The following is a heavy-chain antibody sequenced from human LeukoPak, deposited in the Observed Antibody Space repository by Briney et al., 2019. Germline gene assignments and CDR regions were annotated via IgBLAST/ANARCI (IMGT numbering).Heavy chain of an antibody. Sequence: PGGSLRLSCAASGITFTNAWLTWVRQAPGKGLEWVANIKQDGSEKYYVDSVKGRFTISRDNAKNSLYLQMNSLRAEDTAVYYCARQFGTTAGYYYYYMDVWGKGTTVTVSS. CDR3: ARQFGTTAGYYYYYMDV. D-gene: IGHD1-7*01. CDR2: IKQDGSEK. J-gene: IGHJ6*03. V-gene: IGHV3-7*01. CDR1: GITFTNAW.